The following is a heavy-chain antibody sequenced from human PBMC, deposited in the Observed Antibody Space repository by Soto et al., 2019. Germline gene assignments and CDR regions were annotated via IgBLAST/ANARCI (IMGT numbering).Heavy chain of an antibody. CDR1: GNSFTSYT. D-gene: IGHD4-17*01. Sequence: QVQLVQSGAEVKKPGASVKVSCKASGNSFTSYTIHWIRQAPGQRLEWMGWISGGSGKTKYSQKFQDRVTITRDTSATTAYVELSSLRSEDTAVYYCARDPVLDNWGQGTPVTVSS. CDR3: ARDPVLDN. CDR2: ISGGSGKT. V-gene: IGHV1-3*01. J-gene: IGHJ4*02.